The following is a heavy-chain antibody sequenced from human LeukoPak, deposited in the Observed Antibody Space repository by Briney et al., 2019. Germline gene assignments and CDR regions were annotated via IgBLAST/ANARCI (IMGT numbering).Heavy chain of an antibody. V-gene: IGHV3-30*18. CDR1: GFIFSRYG. CDR3: AKGAGDYSAYFDY. D-gene: IGHD4-17*01. J-gene: IGHJ4*02. CDR2: ISYDGSNK. Sequence: PGGSLRLSCAASGFIFSRYGMHWVSQAPGKGLEWVAVISYDGSNKYYVDSVKGRFTISRDDSKDTLYLQVNRLRAEDTALYYCAKGAGDYSAYFDYWGQGTLVTVSS.